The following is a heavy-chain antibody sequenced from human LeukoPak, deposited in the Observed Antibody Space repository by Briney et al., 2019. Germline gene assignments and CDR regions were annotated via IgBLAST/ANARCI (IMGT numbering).Heavy chain of an antibody. Sequence: PGGSLRLSCAASGFTFSSNALHWVRQAPGKGLEWVAVISYDGSNKYYADSVKGRFTISRDNSKNTLYLQMNSLRVEDTAVYYCARDLWDFYYISLDFDYWGQGALVTVSS. CDR2: ISYDGSNK. V-gene: IGHV3-30*04. D-gene: IGHD3-9*01. CDR3: ARDLWDFYYISLDFDY. CDR1: GFTFSSNA. J-gene: IGHJ4*02.